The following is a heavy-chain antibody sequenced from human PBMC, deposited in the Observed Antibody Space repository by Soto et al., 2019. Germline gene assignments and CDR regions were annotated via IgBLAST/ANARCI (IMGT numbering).Heavy chain of an antibody. D-gene: IGHD6-6*01. Sequence: SETLSLTCAVYGGSFSGYYWSWIRQPPGKGLEWIGEINHSGSTNYNPSLKSRVTISVDTSKNQFSLKLSSVTAADTAVYYCARGIAAREDYYGMDVWGQRTTVT. CDR2: INHSGST. CDR3: ARGIAAREDYYGMDV. CDR1: GGSFSGYY. J-gene: IGHJ6*02. V-gene: IGHV4-34*01.